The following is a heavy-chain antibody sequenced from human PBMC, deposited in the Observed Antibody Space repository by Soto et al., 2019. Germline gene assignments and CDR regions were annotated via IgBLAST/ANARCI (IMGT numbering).Heavy chain of an antibody. CDR1: GFTFADYA. CDR2: ISWNSGSI. Sequence: EVQLVESGGGLVQPGRSLRLSCAASGFTFADYAMHWVRQVPGKGLEWVSGISWNSGSIGYADSVKGRFILSRDNAKNSLYLQMNRLRTDDTALYYCAKAATSNWPNGRFDPWGQGTLVTVSS. CDR3: AKAATSNWPNGRFDP. J-gene: IGHJ5*02. D-gene: IGHD6-13*01. V-gene: IGHV3-9*01.